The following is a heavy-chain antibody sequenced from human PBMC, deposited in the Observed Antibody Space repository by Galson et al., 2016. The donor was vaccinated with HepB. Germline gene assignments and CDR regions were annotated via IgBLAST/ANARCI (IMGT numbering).Heavy chain of an antibody. CDR2: ISYDGSNK. CDR1: RFTFSNFA. CDR3: ARDGVLAAMDPLH. D-gene: IGHD3-3*01. J-gene: IGHJ4*02. Sequence: SLRLSCAASRFTFSNFAMNWVRQAPGKGLEWVALISYDGSNKYYADSVKGRFTISRDNSENKPFLQMNNMGAEETAVYYCARDGVLAAMDPLHWGQGALVIVSS. V-gene: IGHV3-30*04.